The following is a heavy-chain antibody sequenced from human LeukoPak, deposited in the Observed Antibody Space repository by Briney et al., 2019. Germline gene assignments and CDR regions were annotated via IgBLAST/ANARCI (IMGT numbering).Heavy chain of an antibody. V-gene: IGHV1-69*01. D-gene: IGHD4-17*01. J-gene: IGHJ4*02. CDR2: IIAMIGTA. Sequence: SVKDSCKASGGTFSGYTINWVRRAPGQGLEWMGGIIAMIGTAKYAQRFQGRVTITADESTSTAYMEVSSLRSEDTAVYYCAIFQGTYGDNGNDHWGQGTLVIVSS. CDR3: AIFQGTYGDNGNDH. CDR1: GGTFSGYT.